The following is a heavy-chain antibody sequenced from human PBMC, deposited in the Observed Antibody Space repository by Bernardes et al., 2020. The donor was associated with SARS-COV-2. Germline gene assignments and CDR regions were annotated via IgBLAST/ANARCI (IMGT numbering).Heavy chain of an antibody. V-gene: IGHV4-39*01. CDR2: IYYSGYT. Sequence: LSLTCTVSGDSISTGGHYWGWIRQPPGKGLEWIGNIYYSGYTYYSPSLQSRVTLSVVTSKNQFSLRLNSVTAADTAVYYCARGLGGFCSGGTCYIERFFDYWGQGTQVTVSS. CDR1: GDSISTGGHY. J-gene: IGHJ4*02. D-gene: IGHD2-15*01. CDR3: ARGLGGFCSGGTCYIERFFDY.